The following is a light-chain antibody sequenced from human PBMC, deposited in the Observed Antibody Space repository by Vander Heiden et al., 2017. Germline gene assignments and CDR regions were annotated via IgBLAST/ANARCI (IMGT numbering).Light chain of an antibody. V-gene: IGKV1-5*01. Sequence: DIQMTQSPSTLSASLVDRVTLTCPASQSISSWLAWYQQKPGKAPKLLIYDASSLESGVPSRFSGSGSGTEFTLTISSLEPDDFATYYCQQYNSYPWTFGQGTKVEIK. CDR2: DAS. J-gene: IGKJ1*01. CDR1: QSISSW. CDR3: QQYNSYPWT.